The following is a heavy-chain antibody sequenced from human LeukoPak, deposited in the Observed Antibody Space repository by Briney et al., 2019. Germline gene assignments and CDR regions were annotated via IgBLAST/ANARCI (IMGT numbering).Heavy chain of an antibody. CDR1: GGSISSYY. D-gene: IGHD3-22*01. J-gene: IGHJ5*02. V-gene: IGHV4-59*08. CDR2: IYYSGST. CDR3: ARRSSSGYYSGVWFDP. Sequence: PSETLSLTCTVSGGSISSYYWSWIRQPPGKGLEWIGYIYYSGSTNYNPSLKSRVTISVDTSKNQFSLKLSSVTAADTAVYYCARRSSSGYYSGVWFDPWGQGTLVTVSS.